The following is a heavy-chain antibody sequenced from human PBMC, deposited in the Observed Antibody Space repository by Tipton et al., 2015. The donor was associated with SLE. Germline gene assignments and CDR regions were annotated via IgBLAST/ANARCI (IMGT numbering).Heavy chain of an antibody. CDR3: GANIPPHYPAF. CDR2: IKGDGSEK. V-gene: IGHV3-7*01. D-gene: IGHD4/OR15-4a*01. Sequence: LSLTCAASGFIFSSTWMTWVRQAPGKGLEWVANIKGDGSEKHYVDSVKGRFTISRDNAENSVYLEMSSLKAEDTALYYCGANIPPHYPAFWGQGPLVTVSS. J-gene: IGHJ4*02. CDR1: GFIFSSTW.